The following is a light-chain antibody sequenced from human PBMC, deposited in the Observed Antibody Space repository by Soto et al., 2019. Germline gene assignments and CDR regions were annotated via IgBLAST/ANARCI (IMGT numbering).Light chain of an antibody. CDR3: QQYNNWTPWT. J-gene: IGKJ1*01. CDR1: QSVSSN. Sequence: EIVMTQSPATLSVSPGERATLSCRASQSVSSNLAWYQQKPGQAPRLLIYGASTRATGIPARFSDSGSGTEFTLTISGLQSEDFAVYYCQQYNNWTPWTFGQGTKVEIK. CDR2: GAS. V-gene: IGKV3-15*01.